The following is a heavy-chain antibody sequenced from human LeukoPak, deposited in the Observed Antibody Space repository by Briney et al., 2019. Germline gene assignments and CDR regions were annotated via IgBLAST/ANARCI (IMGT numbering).Heavy chain of an antibody. D-gene: IGHD1-26*01. CDR1: GGSISSYY. J-gene: IGHJ4*02. CDR3: ARASRGATSNFDY. CDR2: IYYSGST. Sequence: SETLSLTCTVSGGSISSYYWSWIRQPPGKGLEWIGYIYYSGSTNYNPSLKSRVTISVDTSKNQFSLKLSSVTAADTAVYYCARASRGATSNFDYWGQGTLVTVSS. V-gene: IGHV4-59*01.